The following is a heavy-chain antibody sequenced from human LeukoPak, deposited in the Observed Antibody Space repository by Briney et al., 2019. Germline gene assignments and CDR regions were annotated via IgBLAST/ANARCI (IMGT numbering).Heavy chain of an antibody. CDR3: ARETDDFWRDDYYYYYMDV. V-gene: IGHV4-59*01. D-gene: IGHD3-3*01. CDR2: IYYSGNT. Sequence: TSETLSLTCTVSGGSISNYYWSWIRQPPGKRLEWIGYIYYSGNTNYNSSLKRRVTISLDTSKNQFSLKLRSVTAADTAVYYCARETDDFWRDDYYYYYMDVWGKGTSVTVSS. J-gene: IGHJ6*03. CDR1: GGSISNYY.